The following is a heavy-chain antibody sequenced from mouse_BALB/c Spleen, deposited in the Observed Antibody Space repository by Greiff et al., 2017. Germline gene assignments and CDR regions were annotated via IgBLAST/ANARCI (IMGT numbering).Heavy chain of an antibody. D-gene: IGHD2-10*02. CDR1: GYTFTDYN. J-gene: IGHJ4*01. CDR2: IYPYNGGT. CDR3: ARSYGNYPYYAMDY. V-gene: IGHV1S29*02. Sequence: EVQLVESGPELVKPGASVKISCKASGYTFTDYNMHWVKQSHGKSLEWIGYIYPYNGGTGYNQKFKSKATLTVDNSSSTAYMELRSLTSEDSAVYYCARSYGNYPYYAMDYWGQGTSVTVSS.